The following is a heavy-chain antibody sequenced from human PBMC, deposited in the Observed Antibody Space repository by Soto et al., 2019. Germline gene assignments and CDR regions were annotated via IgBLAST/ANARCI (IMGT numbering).Heavy chain of an antibody. CDR1: GGSISSYY. CDR3: ARHFYSNFDP. D-gene: IGHD4-4*01. J-gene: IGHJ5*02. V-gene: IGHV4-59*08. CDR2: ISYSGNT. Sequence: SETLSLTCTVSGGSISSYYWSWIRQPPGKGLEWIGYISYSGNTNYGPSLRSRVAISLDTSKNQFSLKLSSVTAADTAVYYCARHFYSNFDPWGQGTLVTVSS.